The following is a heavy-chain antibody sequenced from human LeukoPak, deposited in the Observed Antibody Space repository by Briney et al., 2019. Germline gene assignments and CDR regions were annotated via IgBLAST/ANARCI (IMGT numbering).Heavy chain of an antibody. CDR1: GFTFSSYA. CDR2: ISGSGGST. D-gene: IGHD3-9*01. J-gene: IGHJ4*02. CDR3: AKDMRFDWTPYYFDY. Sequence: PGGSLRLSCAASGFTFSSYAMSWVRQAPGKGLEWVSAISGSGGSTYYADSVKGRFTISRDNSKNTLYLQMNSLRAEDTAVYYCAKDMRFDWTPYYFDYWGQGTLVTYSS. V-gene: IGHV3-23*01.